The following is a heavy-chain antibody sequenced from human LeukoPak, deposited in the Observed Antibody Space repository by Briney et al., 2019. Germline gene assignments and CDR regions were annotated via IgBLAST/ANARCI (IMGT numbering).Heavy chain of an antibody. CDR2: IIPIFGTA. V-gene: IGHV1-69*13. J-gene: IGHJ4*02. CDR3: ARGSDMVATFRFDY. D-gene: IGHD5-12*01. CDR1: GGTFSSYA. Sequence: SVKVSCKASGGTFSSYAISWVRQAPGQGLEWMGGIIPIFGTANYAQKFQGRVMITADESTSTAYMELSSLRSEDTAVYYCARGSDMVATFRFDYWGQGTLVTVSS.